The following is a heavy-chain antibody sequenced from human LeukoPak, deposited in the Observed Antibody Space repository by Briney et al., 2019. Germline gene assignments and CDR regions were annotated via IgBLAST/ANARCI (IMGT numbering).Heavy chain of an antibody. CDR3: AIDGSEDTAMDGFDP. CDR2: INPSGGCT. CDR1: GYTFTSYG. Sequence: ASVKVSCKASGYTFTSYGISWVRQAPGQGLEWMGIINPSGGCTSYAQKFQGRLTMTRDTSTSTVYMELSSLTSEDTAVYYCAIDGSEDTAMDGFDPWGQGTLVTVSS. V-gene: IGHV1-46*01. D-gene: IGHD5-18*01. J-gene: IGHJ5*02.